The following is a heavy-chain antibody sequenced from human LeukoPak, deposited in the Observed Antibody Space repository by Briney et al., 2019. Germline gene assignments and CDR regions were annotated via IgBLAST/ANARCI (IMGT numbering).Heavy chain of an antibody. CDR2: IYYSGST. J-gene: IGHJ3*02. Sequence: SETLSLTCTVSGYSISSGYYWGWIRQPPGKGLEWIGSIYYSGSTYYNPSLKSRVTISVDTSKNQFSLKLSSVTAADTAVYYCASKPYCGGDCYWDDDAFDIWGQGTMVTVSS. D-gene: IGHD2-21*02. CDR1: GYSISSGYY. V-gene: IGHV4-38-2*02. CDR3: ASKPYCGGDCYWDDDAFDI.